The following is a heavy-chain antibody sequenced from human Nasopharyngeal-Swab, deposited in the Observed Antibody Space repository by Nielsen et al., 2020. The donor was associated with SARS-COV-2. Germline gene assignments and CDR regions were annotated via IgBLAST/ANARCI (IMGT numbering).Heavy chain of an antibody. CDR1: GYTFTSNV. D-gene: IGHD1-1*01. CDR2: ISPKTGAP. J-gene: IGHJ4*02. Sequence: ASVKVSCKASGYTFTSNVLNWVRQAPGQGPEYIGWISPKTGAPTYAQAFTGRFVISLDTSVSTTYLQISSLTADDTAVYYCARENQEYANIWIAYWGQGTQVTVSS. V-gene: IGHV7-4-1*02. CDR3: ARENQEYANIWIAY.